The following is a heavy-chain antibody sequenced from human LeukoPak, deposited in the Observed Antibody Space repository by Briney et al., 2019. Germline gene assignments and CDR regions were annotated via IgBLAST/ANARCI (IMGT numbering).Heavy chain of an antibody. D-gene: IGHD2-21*02. J-gene: IGHJ4*02. CDR3: AKTLWGLTLLSSDH. Sequence: GSLRLSCAASGFTFSSFAMSRVRQAPGKGLEWVSALSDSGSSTYYADSVKGRFTIYRDNSKNTLYLHMNSLRAEDTAVYYCAKTLWGLTLLSSDHWGQGTLVTVSS. CDR1: GFTFSSFA. CDR2: LSDSGSST. V-gene: IGHV3-23*01.